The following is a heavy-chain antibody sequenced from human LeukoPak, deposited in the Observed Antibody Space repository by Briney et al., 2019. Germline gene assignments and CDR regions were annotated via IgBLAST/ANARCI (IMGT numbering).Heavy chain of an antibody. CDR3: ARGGNIVVVPAAMDLDY. D-gene: IGHD2-2*01. CDR2: INPNSGGT. CDR1: GYTFTGYY. J-gene: IGHJ4*02. Sequence: ASVKVSCKASGYTFTGYYIHWVRQAPGQGLEWMGWINPNSGGTDYAQKFQGRVTTTRDTSISTAYMELSRLTSDDTAVYHCARGGNIVVVPAAMDLDYWGQGTLVTVSS. V-gene: IGHV1-2*02.